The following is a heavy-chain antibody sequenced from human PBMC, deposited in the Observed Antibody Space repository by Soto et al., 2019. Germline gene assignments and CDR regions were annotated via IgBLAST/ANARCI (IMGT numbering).Heavy chain of an antibody. Sequence: QVQLVQSGAEVKKPGSSVKVSCKASGGTFSSYAISWLRQAPGQGLEWMGGIIPIFGTANYAQKFQGRVTITADKSTSTAYMELSSLRSEDTAVYYCASTKAYCGGDCHFDYWGQGTLVTVSS. V-gene: IGHV1-69*06. CDR3: ASTKAYCGGDCHFDY. D-gene: IGHD2-21*02. CDR1: GGTFSSYA. CDR2: IIPIFGTA. J-gene: IGHJ4*02.